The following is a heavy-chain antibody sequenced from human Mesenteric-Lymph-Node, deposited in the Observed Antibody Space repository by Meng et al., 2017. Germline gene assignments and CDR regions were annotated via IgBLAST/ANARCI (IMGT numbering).Heavy chain of an antibody. CDR2: IWYDGSNK. V-gene: IGHV3-33*01. D-gene: IGHD6-13*01. CDR1: GFTFSSYG. J-gene: IGHJ6*01. CDR3: ARDHGEDSSSWYSLSDYYGMDV. Sequence: GGSLRLSCAASGFTFSSYGMHWVRQAPGKGLEWVAVIWYDGSNKYYADSVKGRFTISRDNSKNTLYLQMNSLRAEDTAVYYCARDHGEDSSSWYSLSDYYGMDVWGQGNTV.